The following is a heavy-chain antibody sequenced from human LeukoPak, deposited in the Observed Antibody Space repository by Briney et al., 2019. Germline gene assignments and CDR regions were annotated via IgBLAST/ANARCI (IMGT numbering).Heavy chain of an antibody. CDR3: ARVVPAAWIVDY. CDR2: IYSGGST. V-gene: IGHV3-66*02. CDR1: GFTVSSNY. D-gene: IGHD2-2*01. J-gene: IGHJ4*02. Sequence: GGSLRLSCAASGFTVSSNYMSWVRQAPGKGLEWVSVIYSGGSTYYADSVKGRFTISRDNSKNTLYLQKNSLRAEDTAVYYCARVVPAAWIVDYWGQGTLVTVSS.